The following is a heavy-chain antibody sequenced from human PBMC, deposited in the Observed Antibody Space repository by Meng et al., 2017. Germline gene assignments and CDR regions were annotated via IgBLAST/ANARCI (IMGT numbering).Heavy chain of an antibody. D-gene: IGHD7-27*01. CDR2: IIPIFGTA. V-gene: IGHV1-69*01. J-gene: IGHJ4*02. Sequence: GRLVQSGAEGKRPGSSVKVACKASGGTFSSYAISWVRQAPGQGLEWMGGIIPIFGTANYAQKFQGEVTITADESTSTAYMELSSLRSEDTAVYYCASNDGTGDRTGGDYWGQGTLVTVSS. CDR3: ASNDGTGDRTGGDY. CDR1: GGTFSSYA.